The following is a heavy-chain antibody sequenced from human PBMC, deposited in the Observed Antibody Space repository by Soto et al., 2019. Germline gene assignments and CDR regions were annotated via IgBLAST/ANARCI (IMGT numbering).Heavy chain of an antibody. V-gene: IGHV4-4*07. D-gene: IGHD3-22*01. CDR3: AGYYCDSSGLPIFDY. CDR1: GGSISSYY. Sequence: PSETLSLTCTVSGGSISSYYWSWIRQPAGKGLEWIGRIYTSGSTNYNPSLKSRVTMSVDTSKNQFSLKLSSVTAADTAVYYCAGYYCDSSGLPIFDYWGQGTLVTVSS. J-gene: IGHJ4*02. CDR2: IYTSGST.